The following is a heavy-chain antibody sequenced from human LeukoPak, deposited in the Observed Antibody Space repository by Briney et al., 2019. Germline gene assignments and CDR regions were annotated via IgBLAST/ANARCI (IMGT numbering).Heavy chain of an antibody. CDR2: INWNGGST. CDR1: GFIFDDYG. D-gene: IGHD2-8*01. Sequence: GXXLRLSCAASGFIFDDYGMSWVRQAPGKGLEWVSGINWNGGSTVYGDSVKGRFTISRDNAKNSLYLQMNSLRAEDTAVYYCARGVTQWAYWGQGTLVTVSS. V-gene: IGHV3-20*04. J-gene: IGHJ4*02. CDR3: ARGVTQWAY.